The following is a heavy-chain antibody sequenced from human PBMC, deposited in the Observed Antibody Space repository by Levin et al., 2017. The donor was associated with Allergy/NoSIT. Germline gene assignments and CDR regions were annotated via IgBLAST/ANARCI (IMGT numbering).Heavy chain of an antibody. V-gene: IGHV3-23*01. J-gene: IGHJ3*02. D-gene: IGHD1-20*01. CDR3: AKDVNWLGGDAFDI. CDR2: ITGRGGST. CDR1: GFTFSSYA. Sequence: QAGGSLRLSCAASGFTFSSYAMSWVRQAPGKGLEWVSAITGRGGSTYYADSVRGRFTISRDNSKNTLYLQMNSLRAEDTAVYYCAKDVNWLGGDAFDIWGQGTMVTVSS.